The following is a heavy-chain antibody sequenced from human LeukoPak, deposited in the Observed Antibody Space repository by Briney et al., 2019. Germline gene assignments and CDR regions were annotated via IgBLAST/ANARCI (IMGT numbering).Heavy chain of an antibody. CDR3: ARGWAPDYYDSSGPDY. V-gene: IGHV1-69*13. CDR1: GGTFSSYA. CDR2: IIPIFGTA. Sequence: SVKVSCKASGGTFSSYAISWVRQAPGQGLEWMGGIIPIFGTAKYAQKFQGRVTITADESTSTAYMELSSLRSEDTAVYYCARGWAPDYYDSSGPDYWGQGTLVTVSS. D-gene: IGHD3-22*01. J-gene: IGHJ4*02.